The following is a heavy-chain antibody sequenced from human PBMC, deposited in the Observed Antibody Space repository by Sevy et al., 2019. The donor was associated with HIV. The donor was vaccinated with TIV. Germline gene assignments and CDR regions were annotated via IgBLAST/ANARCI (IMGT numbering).Heavy chain of an antibody. Sequence: GGSLRLSCAASGFTVSSNYMSWVRQAPGKGLEWVSVIYSGGSTYYADSVKGRLTISGDNSKNTLYLQLNSLRAEDTAVYYCASGTQIFNYYYYGMDVWGQGTTVTVSS. V-gene: IGHV3-53*01. CDR2: IYSGGST. J-gene: IGHJ6*02. CDR3: ASGTQIFNYYYYGMDV. CDR1: GFTVSSNY. D-gene: IGHD2-15*01.